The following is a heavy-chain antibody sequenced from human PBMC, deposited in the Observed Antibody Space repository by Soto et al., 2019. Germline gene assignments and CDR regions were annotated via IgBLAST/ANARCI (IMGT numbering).Heavy chain of an antibody. CDR3: AREGSSGHTPDFDY. CDR1: GFTFSSYA. Sequence: QVQLVESGGGVVQPGRSLRLSCAASGFTFSSYAMHWVRQAPGKGLEWVAVISYDGSNKYYADSVKGRFTISRDNSKNTLYLQMNSLRAEDTAVYYCAREGSSGHTPDFDYWGQGTLVTVSS. J-gene: IGHJ4*02. D-gene: IGHD3-22*01. CDR2: ISYDGSNK. V-gene: IGHV3-30-3*01.